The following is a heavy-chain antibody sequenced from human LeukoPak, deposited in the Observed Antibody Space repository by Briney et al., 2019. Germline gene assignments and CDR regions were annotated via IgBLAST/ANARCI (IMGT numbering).Heavy chain of an antibody. V-gene: IGHV3-11*04. D-gene: IGHD3-10*01. Sequence: GGSLRLSCAASGFTFSDYYMSWIRQAPGKGLEWVSYISSSGSTIYYADSVKGRFTISRDNAKNSLYLQMSSLRAEDTAVYYCAALDLLLWFGEADYWGQGTLVTVSS. J-gene: IGHJ4*02. CDR2: ISSSGSTI. CDR3: AALDLLLWFGEADY. CDR1: GFTFSDYY.